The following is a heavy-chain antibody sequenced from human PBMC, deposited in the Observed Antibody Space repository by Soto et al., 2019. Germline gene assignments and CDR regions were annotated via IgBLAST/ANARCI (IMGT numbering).Heavy chain of an antibody. CDR3: ARLDTGYYYYYYGMDV. CDR1: GFTFSDYY. V-gene: IGHV3-11*01. J-gene: IGHJ6*02. Sequence: PGGSLRLSCAASGFTFSDYYMSWIRQAPGKGLEWVSYISSSGSTIYYADSVKGRFTISRDNAKNSLYLQMNSLRAEDTAVYYCARLDTGYYYYYYGMDVWGPGTTVTVSS. D-gene: IGHD5-18*01. CDR2: ISSSGSTI.